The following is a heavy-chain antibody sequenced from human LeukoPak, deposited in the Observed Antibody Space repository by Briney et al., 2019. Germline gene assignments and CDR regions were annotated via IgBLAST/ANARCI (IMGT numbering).Heavy chain of an antibody. V-gene: IGHV3-21*01. D-gene: IGHD1-26*01. J-gene: IGHJ3*02. CDR3: ARDPTSSWETAFDI. CDR2: ISSGTSYV. Sequence: GGSLRLSCVASGFTFSSYSMNWVRQAPGKGLEWVSSISSGTSYVYYADSVKGRFTISRDNAKNSLYLQMNSLRAEDTAVYYCARDPTSSWETAFDIWGQGTMVTVSS. CDR1: GFTFSSYS.